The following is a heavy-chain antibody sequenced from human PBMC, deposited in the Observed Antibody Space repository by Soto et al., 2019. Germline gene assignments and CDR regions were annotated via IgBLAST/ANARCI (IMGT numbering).Heavy chain of an antibody. V-gene: IGHV1-69*13. Sequence: SVKVSCKASGGTFSSYAISWVRQAPGQGLEWMGGIIPIFGTANYAQKFQGRVTITADESTSTAYMELSSLRSEDTAVYYCARDHCSSNSCYSWFDPWGQGTLVTVSS. D-gene: IGHD2-2*02. CDR2: IIPIFGTA. CDR3: ARDHCSSNSCYSWFDP. J-gene: IGHJ5*02. CDR1: GGTFSSYA.